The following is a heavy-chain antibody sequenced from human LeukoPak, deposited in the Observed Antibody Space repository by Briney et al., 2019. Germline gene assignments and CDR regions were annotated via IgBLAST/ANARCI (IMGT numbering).Heavy chain of an antibody. J-gene: IGHJ4*03. CDR1: GYTFTSSA. D-gene: IGHD6-6*01. Sequence: ASVKVSCKASGYTFTSSAINWVRQAPGQGLEWMGWINTNTGNPTFAQGFTRRFVFSLDTSVSTAYLQISSLKAKDTAVYYCAREYSSSYGYFDYWGQGTLVTVSS. CDR3: AREYSSSYGYFDY. V-gene: IGHV7-4-1*02. CDR2: INTNTGNP.